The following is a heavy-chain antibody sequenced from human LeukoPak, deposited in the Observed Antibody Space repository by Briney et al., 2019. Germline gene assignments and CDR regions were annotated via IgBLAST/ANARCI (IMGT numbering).Heavy chain of an antibody. CDR1: GGTLSSYA. D-gene: IGHD2-2*01. CDR2: IIPIFGIA. CDR3: ARDPDEAHCSSTSCRRAWFDP. Sequence: SVKVSCKASGGTLSSYAISWVRQAPGQGLEWMGRIIPIFGIANYAQKFQGRVTITADKSTSTAYMELSSLRSEDTAVYYCARDPDEAHCSSTSCRRAWFDPWGQGTLVTVSS. V-gene: IGHV1-69*04. J-gene: IGHJ5*02.